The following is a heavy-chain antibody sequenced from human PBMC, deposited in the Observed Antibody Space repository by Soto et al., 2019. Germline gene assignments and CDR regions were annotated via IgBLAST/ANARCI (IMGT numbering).Heavy chain of an antibody. CDR1: GYTFTSYY. J-gene: IGHJ1*01. CDR2: INPSGGSI. D-gene: IGHD6-13*01. V-gene: IGHV1-46*01. CDR3: ARDNEGIAAPGGLQH. Sequence: QVQLVQSGAEVKKPGASVKVSCKASGYTFTSYYMNWVRQAPGQGLEWKGIINPSGGSISDAQKFQGRVTMTRDTSTSTVYMELSSLRSEDTAVYYCARDNEGIAAPGGLQHWGQGTLVTVSS.